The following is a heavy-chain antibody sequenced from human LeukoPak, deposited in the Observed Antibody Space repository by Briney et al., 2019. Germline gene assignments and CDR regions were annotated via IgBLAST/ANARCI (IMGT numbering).Heavy chain of an antibody. CDR1: GFTFSSYA. Sequence: GGSLRLSCAASGFTFSSYAMSWVRQAPGKGLEWVSAISGSGGSAYYADSVKGRFTISRDNSRDTLYLQMNSLRAEDTAVYYCAKGYYDYVWGSYYFDYWGQGTLVTVSS. D-gene: IGHD3-16*01. V-gene: IGHV3-23*01. J-gene: IGHJ4*02. CDR2: ISGSGGSA. CDR3: AKGYYDYVWGSYYFDY.